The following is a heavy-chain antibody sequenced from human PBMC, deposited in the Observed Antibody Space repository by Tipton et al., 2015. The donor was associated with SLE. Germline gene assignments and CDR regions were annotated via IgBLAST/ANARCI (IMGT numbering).Heavy chain of an antibody. J-gene: IGHJ4*02. Sequence: TLSLTCTVSGASISSGGHYWNWIRQHPGKGLQWIGFIHHSGNRYYNPSLKSRLSISVDTSTNQLSLTLNSVTVADTAVYYCARAPGSSTLTFDYWGQGTLVTVSP. CDR3: ARAPGSSTLTFDY. D-gene: IGHD4-11*01. CDR2: IHHSGNR. V-gene: IGHV4-31*03. CDR1: GASISSGGHY.